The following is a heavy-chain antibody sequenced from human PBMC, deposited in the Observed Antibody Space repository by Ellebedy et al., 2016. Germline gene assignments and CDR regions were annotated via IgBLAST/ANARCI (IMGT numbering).Heavy chain of an antibody. D-gene: IGHD3-9*01. Sequence: GESLKISCAASGFTFSDYYMSWIRQAPGKGLEWVSYISSSGSTIYYADSVKGRFTISKDNAKNSLYLQMNSLRAEDTAVYYCAREKGYDWLSRTSYFDYWGQGTLVTVSS. CDR3: AREKGYDWLSRTSYFDY. CDR1: GFTFSDYY. CDR2: ISSSGSTI. V-gene: IGHV3-11*01. J-gene: IGHJ4*02.